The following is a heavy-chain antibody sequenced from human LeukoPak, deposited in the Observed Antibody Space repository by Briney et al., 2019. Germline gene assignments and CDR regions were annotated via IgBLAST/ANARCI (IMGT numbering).Heavy chain of an antibody. J-gene: IGHJ6*02. CDR1: GLTFDDYA. CDR2: ISWNSGSI. D-gene: IGHD6-6*01. Sequence: PGGSLRLSCAASGLTFDDYAMHWVRQAPGKGLEWVSGISWNSGSIGYADSVKGRFTISRDNAKNSLYLQMNSLRAEDTALYYCAKDKSNYYYYGMDVWGQGTTVTVSS. V-gene: IGHV3-9*01. CDR3: AKDKSNYYYYGMDV.